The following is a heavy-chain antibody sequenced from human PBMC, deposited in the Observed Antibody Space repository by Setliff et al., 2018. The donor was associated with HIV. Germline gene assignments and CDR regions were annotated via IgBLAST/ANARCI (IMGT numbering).Heavy chain of an antibody. CDR1: GGPFSSSSYY. CDR3: ARGARLLAGYSDRWDYYYMAV. J-gene: IGHJ6*03. V-gene: IGHV4-39*01. CDR2: LRPSGNT. D-gene: IGHD6-13*01. Sequence: PSETLSLTCTVSGGPFSSSSYYWGWIRQPPGKGLEWIGSLRPSGNTYYNPSLKSRVTISVDTSKNQFSLNLSSVTAADTAVYYCARGARLLAGYSDRWDYYYMAVWGKGTTVTVSS.